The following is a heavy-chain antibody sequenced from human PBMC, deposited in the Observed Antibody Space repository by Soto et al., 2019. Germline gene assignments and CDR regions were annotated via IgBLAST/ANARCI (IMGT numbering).Heavy chain of an antibody. D-gene: IGHD3-3*01. Sequence: QVQLLQSGAEVKRPGASVKVSCRASGYTFTNYDVSWVRQAAGQGLEWMGWLSPATGKTKTTYLPQFRDRVRVTWDTSVAPAYLEVLDLASDDTAVYYCARGGTAHYAFWYDPRGDWLAYWGQGTLVTVSS. CDR3: ARGGTAHYAFWYDPRGDWLAY. J-gene: IGHJ4*02. CDR2: LSPATGKTKT. V-gene: IGHV1-8*01. CDR1: GYTFTNYD.